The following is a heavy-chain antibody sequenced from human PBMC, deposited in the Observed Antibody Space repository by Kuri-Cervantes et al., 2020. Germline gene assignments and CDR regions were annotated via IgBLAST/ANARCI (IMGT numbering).Heavy chain of an antibody. V-gene: IGHV1-69*05. J-gene: IGHJ4*02. CDR3: ARGGTTRTYYNVWSGYSEIDY. Sequence: SVKVSCKASGGTFSSYAISWVRQAPGQGLEWMGGIIPIFGTANYAQKFQGRVTITTDESTSTAYMELSSLRSEDTAVYYCARGGTTRTYYNVWSGYSEIDYWGQGTLVTVSS. CDR2: IIPIFGTA. CDR1: GGTFSSYA. D-gene: IGHD3-3*01.